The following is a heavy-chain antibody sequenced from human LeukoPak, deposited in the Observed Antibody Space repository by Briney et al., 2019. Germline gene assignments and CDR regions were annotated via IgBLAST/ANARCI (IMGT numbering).Heavy chain of an antibody. V-gene: IGHV4-59*01. J-gene: IGHJ4*02. CDR2: IYYSGTT. CDR3: ARSFSPNYYDLLDY. Sequence: SETLSLTCTVSGGSISTYYWSWIRRPPGKGLEWIGYIYYSGTTNYNPSLKSRVTISLATSKNQFSLELNSVTAADTAVYYCARSFSPNYYDLLDYWGQGTLVTVSS. CDR1: GGSISTYY. D-gene: IGHD3-22*01.